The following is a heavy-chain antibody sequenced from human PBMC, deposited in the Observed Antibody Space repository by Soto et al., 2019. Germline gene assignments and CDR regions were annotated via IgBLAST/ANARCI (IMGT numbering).Heavy chain of an antibody. D-gene: IGHD2-15*01. J-gene: IGHJ5*02. CDR2: INHSGST. CDR1: GGSFSGYY. V-gene: IGHV4-34*01. CDR3: ARGRIVVVVAAPSQGAWFDP. Sequence: VQLQQWGAGLLKPSETLSLTCAVYGGSFSGYYWSWIRQPPGKGLEWIGEINHSGSTNYNPSLKSRVTISVDTSKNQFSLKLSSVTAADTAVYYCARGRIVVVVAAPSQGAWFDPWGQGTLVTVSS.